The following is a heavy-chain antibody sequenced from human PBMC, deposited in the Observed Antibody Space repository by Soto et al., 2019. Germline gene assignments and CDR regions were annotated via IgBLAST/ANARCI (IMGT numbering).Heavy chain of an antibody. V-gene: IGHV4-34*01. CDR2: INHSGST. Sequence: QVQLQQWGAGLLKPSETLSLTCAVYGGSFSGYYWTWIRQPPGTGLEWIGEINHSGSTNYNPSLKSRVTISVDTSKIQFSLKLTSVTAADTAVYYCARDKITGIFDYWGQGTLVTVSS. J-gene: IGHJ4*02. CDR1: GGSFSGYY. D-gene: IGHD2-8*02. CDR3: ARDKITGIFDY.